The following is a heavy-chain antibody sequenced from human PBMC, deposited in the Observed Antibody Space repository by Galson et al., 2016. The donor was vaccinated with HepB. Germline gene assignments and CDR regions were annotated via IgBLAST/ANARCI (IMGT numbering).Heavy chain of an antibody. Sequence: SLRLSCAASGFTFTNYAMSWLRQAPGKGLEWVASIGGTTGSTYYAASVKGRFTISRDNSKNMLYLQLNSLRADDTAVYFCAKDRDYLNSGGHYNGGFGSWGQGTPVTVSS. CDR2: IGGTTGST. CDR3: AKDRDYLNSGGHYNGGFGS. D-gene: IGHD3-10*01. V-gene: IGHV3-23*01. CDR1: GFTFTNYA. J-gene: IGHJ4*02.